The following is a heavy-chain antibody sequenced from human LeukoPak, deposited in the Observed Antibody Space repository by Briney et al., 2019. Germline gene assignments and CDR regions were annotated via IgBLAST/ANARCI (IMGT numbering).Heavy chain of an antibody. Sequence: GGSLRLSCAAFGFIFSHYGMNWVRQAPGKGLEWVSGITAPGHAYYADSVKGRFTISRDNAKNSLYLQMNSLRAEDTAVYYCAELGITMIGGVWGKGTTVTISS. J-gene: IGHJ6*04. V-gene: IGHV3-69-1*02. CDR3: AELGITMIGGV. CDR2: ITAPGHA. CDR1: GFIFSHYG. D-gene: IGHD3-10*02.